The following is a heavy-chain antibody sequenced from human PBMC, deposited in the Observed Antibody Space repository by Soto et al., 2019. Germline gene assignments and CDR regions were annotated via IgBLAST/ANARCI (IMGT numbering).Heavy chain of an antibody. J-gene: IGHJ4*02. CDR2: INHSGSP. CDR3: ARGESQFYDFWSGYPALDY. Sequence: QVQLQQWGAGLLKPSETLSLTCAVYGGSFSGYYWSWIRQPPGKGLEWIGEINHSGSPNYNPSLNSRVSISVHTTKNQFALMLSAVIAEGTAVYYCARGESQFYDFWSGYPALDYWGQGTLVTVSS. D-gene: IGHD3-3*01. CDR1: GGSFSGYY. V-gene: IGHV4-34*01.